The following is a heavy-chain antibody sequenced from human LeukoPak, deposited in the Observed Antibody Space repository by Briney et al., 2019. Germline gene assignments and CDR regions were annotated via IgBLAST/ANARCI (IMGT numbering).Heavy chain of an antibody. CDR1: GDSISSYS. D-gene: IGHD3-22*01. CDR2: LYTSGIT. CDR3: ARLYYYDTSGQAY. Sequence: NPSETLSLTCTVSGDSISSYSWTWIRQPAGKGLEWIGRLYTSGITHYNPSLKSRVTMSVDTSKNQFSLMLTSLTAADTAVYYCARLYYYDTSGQAYWGQGTLVTVSS. J-gene: IGHJ4*02. V-gene: IGHV4-4*07.